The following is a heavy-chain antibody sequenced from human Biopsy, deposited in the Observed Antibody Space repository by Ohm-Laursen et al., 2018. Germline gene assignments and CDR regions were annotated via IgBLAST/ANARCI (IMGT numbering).Heavy chain of an antibody. CDR3: AKDLLIFWSGRNPNGLDV. V-gene: IGHV3-9*01. CDR1: GFSFDDYA. CDR2: ISWNSGSI. J-gene: IGHJ6*02. Sequence: SLRLSCTASGFSFDDYAMHWVRQAPGKGLEWVSGISWNSGSIGYADSVKGRFTISRDNAKKSLYLQMNSLRPEDTALYYCAKDLLIFWSGRNPNGLDVWGQGTTVTVSS. D-gene: IGHD3-3*01.